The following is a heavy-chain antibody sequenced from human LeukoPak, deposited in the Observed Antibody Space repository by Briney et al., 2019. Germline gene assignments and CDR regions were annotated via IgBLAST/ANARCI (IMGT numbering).Heavy chain of an antibody. J-gene: IGHJ4*02. CDR1: GFTFDDYA. CDR3: ATDLGYSSSWPHFDY. D-gene: IGHD6-13*01. Sequence: GRSLRLSCAASGFTFDDYAMHWVRQAPGKGLEWVSGISWNSGSIGYADSVKGRFTISRDNAKNSLYLQMNSLRAEDTALYHCATDLGYSSSWPHFDYWGQGTLVTVSS. CDR2: ISWNSGSI. V-gene: IGHV3-9*01.